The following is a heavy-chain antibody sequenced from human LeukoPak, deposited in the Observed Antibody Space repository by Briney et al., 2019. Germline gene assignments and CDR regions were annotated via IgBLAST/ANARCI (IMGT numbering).Heavy chain of an antibody. CDR2: IHTSGST. CDR3: ARDPEGHGYYFDY. D-gene: IGHD3-3*01. Sequence: SETLSLTCTVSGGSINNYYWSWIRQPAGKGLEWIGRIHTSGSTNYNPSLKSRVSMSVDTSKNQFSLKLSSVTAADTAVYYCARDPEGHGYYFDYWGQGALVTVSS. CDR1: GGSINNYY. J-gene: IGHJ4*02. V-gene: IGHV4-4*07.